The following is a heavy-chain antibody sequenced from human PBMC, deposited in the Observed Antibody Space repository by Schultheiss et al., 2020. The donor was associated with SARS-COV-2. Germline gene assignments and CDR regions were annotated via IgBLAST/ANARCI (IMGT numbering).Heavy chain of an antibody. CDR3: ARDLSGGAFDI. Sequence: GESLKISCAASGFTFSSYAMSWVRQAPGKGLEWVSVIYSGGSTYYADSVKGRFTISRDNSKNTLYLQMNSLRAEDTAVYYCARDLSGGAFDIWGQGTMVTVSS. CDR2: IYSGGST. CDR1: GFTFSSYA. D-gene: IGHD6-19*01. V-gene: IGHV3-66*01. J-gene: IGHJ3*02.